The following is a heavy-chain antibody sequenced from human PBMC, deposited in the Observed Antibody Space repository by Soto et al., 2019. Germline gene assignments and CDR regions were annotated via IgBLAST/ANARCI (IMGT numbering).Heavy chain of an antibody. CDR3: ARDWGHYYGSGSFPSPHPSDI. CDR1: GYTFTDYY. D-gene: IGHD3-10*01. J-gene: IGHJ4*02. V-gene: IGHV1-2*04. Sequence: QVQLVQSGAEVKKPGASVKVSCKASGYTFTDYYLHWVRQAPGQGLEWMGWINPNSGGTHYAQKFPRWVTMTRETSITTAYMELNRLTSDATAVYYCARDWGHYYGSGSFPSPHPSDIWGQGTLVTVSS. CDR2: INPNSGGT.